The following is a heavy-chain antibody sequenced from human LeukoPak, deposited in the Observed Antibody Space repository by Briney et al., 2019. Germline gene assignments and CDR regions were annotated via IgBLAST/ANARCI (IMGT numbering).Heavy chain of an antibody. V-gene: IGHV3-11*05. CDR3: ARASSILLWFGEPLGWFDP. D-gene: IGHD3-10*01. Sequence: GGSLRLSCAASGFTLSDYYMSWIRQAPGKGLEWVSYISSSSSYTNYADSVKGRFTISRDNAKNSLYLQMNSLRAEDTAVYYCARASSILLWFGEPLGWFDPWGQGTLVTVSS. CDR1: GFTLSDYY. CDR2: ISSSSSYT. J-gene: IGHJ5*02.